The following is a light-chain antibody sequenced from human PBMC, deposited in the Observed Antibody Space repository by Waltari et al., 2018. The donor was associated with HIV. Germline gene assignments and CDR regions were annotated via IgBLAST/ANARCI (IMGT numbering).Light chain of an antibody. CDR1: DSNIGTNT. V-gene: IGLV1-44*01. J-gene: IGLJ3*02. CDR3: SAWDDRLSGPA. CDR2: SNN. Sequence: QSVLSQPPSASGTPGQRVTISCSGRDSNIGTNTVNWYQQLPGAAPKPPVHSNNRRASGVPDRFSGSKSGTSASLAISGLQSEDEADYYCSAWDDRLSGPAFGGGTKLTVL.